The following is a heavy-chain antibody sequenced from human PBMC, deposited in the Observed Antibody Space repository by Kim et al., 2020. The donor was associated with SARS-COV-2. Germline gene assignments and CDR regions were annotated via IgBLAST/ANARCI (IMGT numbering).Heavy chain of an antibody. CDR2: ISSSSSYI. CDR1: GFTFSSYS. CDR3: ARDRYLSGWFDP. D-gene: IGHD1-20*01. Sequence: GGSLRLSCAASGFTFSSYSMNWVRQAPGKGLEWVSSISSSSSYIYYADSVKGRFTISRDNAKNSLYLQMNSLRAEDTAVYYCARDRYLSGWFDPWGQGTLVTVSS. J-gene: IGHJ5*02. V-gene: IGHV3-21*01.